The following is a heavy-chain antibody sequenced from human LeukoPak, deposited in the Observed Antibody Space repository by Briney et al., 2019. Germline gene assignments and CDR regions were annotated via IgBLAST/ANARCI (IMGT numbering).Heavy chain of an antibody. CDR3: ARGSNWAFDY. J-gene: IGHJ4*02. CDR1: GFTFSSYA. CDR2: ISSSSLYI. V-gene: IGHV3-21*01. D-gene: IGHD6-13*01. Sequence: GGSLRLSCAASGFTFSSYAMSWVRQAAGKGLEWVSSISSSSLYIYYADSVKGRFTLSRDNAKNSLYLQMNSLRAEDTAVYYCARGSNWAFDYWGQGSLVTVSS.